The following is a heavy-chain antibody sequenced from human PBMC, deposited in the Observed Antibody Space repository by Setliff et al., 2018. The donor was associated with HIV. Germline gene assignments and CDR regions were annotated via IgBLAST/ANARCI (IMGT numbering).Heavy chain of an antibody. Sequence: GGSLRLSCTAPGFNFMFFAMSWVRQAPGKGLEWVANIKPDGSAKDYVDSMKGRFTISRDNAMNSLYMQMDNLRAEDTAVYYGARVRFGSLDYCGQGTLVTVSS. CDR3: ARVRFGSLDY. J-gene: IGHJ4*02. D-gene: IGHD3-10*01. CDR2: IKPDGSAK. CDR1: GFNFMFFA. V-gene: IGHV3-7*05.